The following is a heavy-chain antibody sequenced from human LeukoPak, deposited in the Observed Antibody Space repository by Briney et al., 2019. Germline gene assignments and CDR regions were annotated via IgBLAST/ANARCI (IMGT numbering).Heavy chain of an antibody. CDR1: GGSISNSNYY. J-gene: IGHJ4*02. CDR2: IYYSGTT. D-gene: IGHD3-10*01. CDR3: ARRFVGSAGTFDY. Sequence: PSETLSLTCTVSGGSISNSNYYWGWIRQPPGKGLEWIGSIYYSGTTYYNSSLKSRVSISVHTSENQFSLKLNSVTAADTAVYYCARRFVGSAGTFDYWGQGLLVTVSS. V-gene: IGHV4-39*01.